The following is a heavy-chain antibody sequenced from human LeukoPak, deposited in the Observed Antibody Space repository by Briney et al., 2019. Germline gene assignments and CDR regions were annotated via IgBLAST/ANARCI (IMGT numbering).Heavy chain of an antibody. V-gene: IGHV1-69*06. CDR1: GGTFSSYA. CDR2: IIPIFGTA. CDR3: ARVPRRGYSYGWVDY. D-gene: IGHD5-18*01. Sequence: ASVKVSCKASGGTFSSYAISWVRQAPGQGLEWMGGIIPIFGTANYAQKFQGRVTITADKSTSTAYMELSSLRSEDTAVYYCARVPRRGYSYGWVDYWGQGTLVTVSS. J-gene: IGHJ4*02.